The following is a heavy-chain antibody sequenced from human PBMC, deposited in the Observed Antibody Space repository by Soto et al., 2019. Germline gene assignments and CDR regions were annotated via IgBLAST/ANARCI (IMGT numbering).Heavy chain of an antibody. J-gene: IGHJ4*02. CDR2: ISGSGGST. D-gene: IGHD3-10*01. CDR1: GFTFSSYA. CDR3: EKERITMVGGFIMGENYFAY. Sequence: EVQLLESGGGLVQPGGSLRLSCAASGFTFSSYAMSWVRQAPGKGLEWVSAISGSGGSTYYADSVKGRFTISRDNSKNRCYRKMNSRRAEDTAVYYCEKERITMVGGFIMGENYFAYWGKGPLVPVSS. V-gene: IGHV3-23*01.